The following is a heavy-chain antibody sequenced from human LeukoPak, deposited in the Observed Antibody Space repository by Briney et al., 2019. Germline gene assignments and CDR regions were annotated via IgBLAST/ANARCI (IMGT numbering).Heavy chain of an antibody. CDR2: IWYDGSNK. CDR3: AKDQACGYPHYYFDY. D-gene: IGHD3-22*01. Sequence: GGSLRLSCAASGFTFSSYGMHWVRQAPGKGLECVAVIWYDGSNKYYADSVKGRFTISRDNSKNTLYLQMNSLRAEDTAVYYCAKDQACGYPHYYFDYWGPGTLVTVSS. J-gene: IGHJ4*02. CDR1: GFTFSSYG. V-gene: IGHV3-33*06.